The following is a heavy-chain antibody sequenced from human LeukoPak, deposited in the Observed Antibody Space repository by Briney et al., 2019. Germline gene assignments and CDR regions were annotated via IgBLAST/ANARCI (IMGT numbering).Heavy chain of an antibody. CDR2: IYYSGST. J-gene: IGHJ4*02. CDR1: GGSISSSSYY. D-gene: IGHD5-24*01. Sequence: SETLSHTCTVSGGSISSSSYYWGWIRQPPGKGLERIGSIYYSGSTYYNPSLKSRVTISVDTSKNQFSLKLSSVTAADTAVYYCARAGDGYWSTTRGFDYWGQGTLVTVSS. V-gene: IGHV4-39*07. CDR3: ARAGDGYWSTTRGFDY.